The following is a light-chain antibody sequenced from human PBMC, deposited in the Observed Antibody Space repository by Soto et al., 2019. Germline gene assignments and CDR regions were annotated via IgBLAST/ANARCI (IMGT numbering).Light chain of an antibody. Sequence: DIVMTQSPDSLAVSLGERATINCKSSQSVLYSSNNKNYLAWYQQKPGQPPKLLIYWASTRESGVPDRFSGSESGTDFTLTISSLQAEDVAVYSAPWTFGQGTKVEIK. J-gene: IGKJ1*01. CDR1: QSVLYSSNNKNY. V-gene: IGKV4-1*01. CDR2: WAS. CDR3: PWT.